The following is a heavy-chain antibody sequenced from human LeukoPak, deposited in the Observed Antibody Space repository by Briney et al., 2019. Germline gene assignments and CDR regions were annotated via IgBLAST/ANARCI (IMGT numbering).Heavy chain of an antibody. CDR2: INRDGSET. D-gene: IGHD1-26*01. V-gene: IGHV3-74*01. CDR1: GFSFSYFW. J-gene: IGHJ3*02. CDR3: TRELEYRGSPDDAFDI. Sequence: QPGGSLRLSCAASGFSFSYFWMHWVRQAPGKGLVWVSRINRDGSETSYADSVKGRFTISRDNAKNTLSLQMNSLRAEDTAVYYCTRELEYRGSPDDAFDIWGQGTMVTVSS.